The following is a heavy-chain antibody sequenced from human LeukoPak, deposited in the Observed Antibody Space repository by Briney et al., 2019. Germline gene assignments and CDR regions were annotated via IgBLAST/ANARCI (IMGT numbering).Heavy chain of an antibody. CDR1: GGSISSDGYS. Sequence: SETLCLTCTVSGGSISSDGYSWSWIRQPPGKGLEWIGYIYRSGSTYYNPSLKSRVAISVDRSKNQFSLKLSSVTAADTAVYYCARNDYVDAFDIWGQGTTVTVSS. CDR2: IYRSGST. V-gene: IGHV4-30-2*01. CDR3: ARNDYVDAFDI. D-gene: IGHD4-17*01. J-gene: IGHJ3*02.